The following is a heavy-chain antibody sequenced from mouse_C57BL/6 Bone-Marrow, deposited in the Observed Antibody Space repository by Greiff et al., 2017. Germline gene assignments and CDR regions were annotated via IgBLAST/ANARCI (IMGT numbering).Heavy chain of an antibody. Sequence: QVQLQQPGAELVKPGASVKLSCKASGYTFTSYWMHWVKQRPGQGLEWIGMIHPNSGSTNYNEKFKSKATLTVDKTSSTASMPLSSLTSEDSAVYYGAREGYYGSSYGYWGQGTTLTVSS. CDR2: IHPNSGST. CDR3: AREGYYGSSYGY. D-gene: IGHD1-1*01. V-gene: IGHV1-64*01. J-gene: IGHJ2*01. CDR1: GYTFTSYW.